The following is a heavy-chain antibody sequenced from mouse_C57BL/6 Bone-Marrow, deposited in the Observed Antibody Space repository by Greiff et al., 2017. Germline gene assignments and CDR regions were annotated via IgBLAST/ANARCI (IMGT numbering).Heavy chain of an antibody. CDR3: ARELRPHYFDY. CDR1: GYTFTSYW. Sequence: QVQLQQPGAELVMPGASVKLSCKASGYTFTSYWMHWVKQRPGQGLEWIGEIDPSDSYTNYNRKFKGKSTLTVDKSSSTAYMQLSSLTSEDSAVYYCARELRPHYFDYWGQGTTLTVSS. D-gene: IGHD3-2*02. V-gene: IGHV1-69*01. CDR2: IDPSDSYT. J-gene: IGHJ2*01.